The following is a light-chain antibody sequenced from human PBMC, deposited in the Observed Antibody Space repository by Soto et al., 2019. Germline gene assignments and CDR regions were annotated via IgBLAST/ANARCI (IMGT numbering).Light chain of an antibody. CDR1: QDISHY. CDR2: DAS. V-gene: IGKV1-39*01. J-gene: IGKJ1*01. Sequence: DIQMTQSPSSLSASVGDTVTITCQASQDISHYLNWYQQKPGKALKLLIYDASNLPTGVPSRFSGSGSGTDFTLTINSLQPEDFGTYYCQQSYSIRSWTFGQGTKVDI. CDR3: QQSYSIRSWT.